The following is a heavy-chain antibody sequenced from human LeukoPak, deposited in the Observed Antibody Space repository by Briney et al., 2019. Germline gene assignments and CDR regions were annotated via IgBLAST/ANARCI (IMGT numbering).Heavy chain of an antibody. J-gene: IGHJ4*02. Sequence: ASVKVSCKASGYTFTSYYMHWVRQAPGQGLEWMGIINPSGGSTSYAQKFQGRVTMTRDTSTSTVYMELSSLRSEDTAVYYCARAHYYYGSGAISHFDYWGQGTLVTVSS. V-gene: IGHV1-46*01. CDR1: GYTFTSYY. CDR3: ARAHYYYGSGAISHFDY. CDR2: INPSGGST. D-gene: IGHD3-10*01.